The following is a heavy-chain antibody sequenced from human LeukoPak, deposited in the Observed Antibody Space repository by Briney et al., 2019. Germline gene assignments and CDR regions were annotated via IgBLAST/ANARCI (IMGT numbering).Heavy chain of an antibody. V-gene: IGHV4-34*01. Sequence: SETLSLTCAVDGGSFSGYYWSWIRQPPGKGLEWIGEINHSGSTNYNPSLKSRVTISVDTSKNQFSLKLSSVTAADTAVYYCAREPPRDFWSGYYKGNWFDPWGQGTLVTVSS. D-gene: IGHD3-3*01. CDR3: AREPPRDFWSGYYKGNWFDP. J-gene: IGHJ5*02. CDR1: GGSFSGYY. CDR2: INHSGST.